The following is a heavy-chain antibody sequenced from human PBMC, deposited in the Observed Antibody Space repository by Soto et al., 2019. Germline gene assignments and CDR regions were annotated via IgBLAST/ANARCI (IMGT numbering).Heavy chain of an antibody. Sequence: GGSLRLSCAASGFSFSSYSMQGVRQAPGKGLEWVAVISYDGSNKYYADSVKGRVTISRDNSKNTLYLQMNSLRAEDTTLYYCAKESYNRRTDFDYWGQGTLVTVS. D-gene: IGHD3-10*01. J-gene: IGHJ4*02. CDR1: GFSFSSYS. V-gene: IGHV3-30*18. CDR3: AKESYNRRTDFDY. CDR2: ISYDGSNK.